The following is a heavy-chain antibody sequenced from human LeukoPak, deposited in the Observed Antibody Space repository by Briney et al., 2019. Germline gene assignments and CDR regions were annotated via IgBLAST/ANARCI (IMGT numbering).Heavy chain of an antibody. CDR2: ISGSGGST. V-gene: IGHV3-23*01. CDR3: AKDLGVGDYGGNYFDY. CDR1: GFTFSTYV. D-gene: IGHD4-23*01. Sequence: GGSLRLSCAASGFTFSTYVMSWVRQAPGKGLEWVSAISGSGGSTYYADSVKGRFTISRDNSKNTLYLQMNSLRAEDTAVYYCAKDLGVGDYGGNYFDYWGQGTLVTVSS. J-gene: IGHJ4*02.